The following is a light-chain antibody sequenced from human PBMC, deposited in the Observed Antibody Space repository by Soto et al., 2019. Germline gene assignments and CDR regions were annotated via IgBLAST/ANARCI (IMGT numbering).Light chain of an antibody. V-gene: IGKV1-39*01. CDR3: QHSYGTPPPYT. J-gene: IGKJ2*01. CDR2: AAS. CDR1: QSISSY. Sequence: IHMTQSPSSLSASVGDRVTITCRASQSISSYLNWYQQKPEKAPKLLIYAASSLQSGVPSRFSGSGCGTDFDLTIISLQPEGVETYYCQHSYGTPPPYTLGQGTKLEIK.